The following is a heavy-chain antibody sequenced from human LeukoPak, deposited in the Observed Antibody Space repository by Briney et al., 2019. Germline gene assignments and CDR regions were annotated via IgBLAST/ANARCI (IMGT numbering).Heavy chain of an antibody. V-gene: IGHV5-51*01. D-gene: IGHD2-15*01. CDR3: ARHSGYCSGGSCPAIDY. CDR2: IYPGDSDT. J-gene: IGHJ4*02. Sequence: GASLKISCKGSGSSFTSYWIGWVRPMPGKGLGWMGIIYPGDSDTRYSPSFQGQVTISADKSITTSFLQWSSLKVSDTAMYYCARHSGYCSGGSCPAIDYWGQGTLVTVSS. CDR1: GSSFTSYW.